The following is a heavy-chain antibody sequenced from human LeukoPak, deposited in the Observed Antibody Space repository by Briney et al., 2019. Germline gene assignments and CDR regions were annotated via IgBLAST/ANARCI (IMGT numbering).Heavy chain of an antibody. CDR3: ARGGTGSSGSYYVFDP. Sequence: SETLSLTCTVSGGSISSYYWSWIRQPAGKGLEWIGRIYTSGSTNYNPSLKSRVTMSVDTSKNQFSLKLSSVTAADTAVYYCARGGTGSSGSYYVFDPWGQGTPVTVSS. CDR1: GGSISSYY. CDR2: IYTSGST. D-gene: IGHD1-26*01. V-gene: IGHV4-4*07. J-gene: IGHJ5*02.